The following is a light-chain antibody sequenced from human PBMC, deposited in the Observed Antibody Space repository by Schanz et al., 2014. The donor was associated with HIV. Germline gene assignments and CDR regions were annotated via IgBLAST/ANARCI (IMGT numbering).Light chain of an antibody. CDR1: QSIGTW. V-gene: IGKV1-5*01. CDR2: GAY. CDR3: QQYAVSSWT. Sequence: DIQMTQPPSAVSASLGDTVSISCRASQSIGTWLAWYQQKPGTAPRLLIYGAYTLARGVPTTFSGSGSGTEFTLTISSLQPDDFATYYCQQYAVSSWTFGLGTRV. J-gene: IGKJ1*01.